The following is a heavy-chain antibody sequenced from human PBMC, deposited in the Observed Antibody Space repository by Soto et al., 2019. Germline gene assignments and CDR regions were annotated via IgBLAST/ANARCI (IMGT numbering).Heavy chain of an antibody. J-gene: IGHJ4*02. CDR1: GGSISSYY. CDR2: IYYSGST. CDR3: ARVNQYYDFWSGYHTGYFDY. D-gene: IGHD3-3*01. Sequence: LSLTCTVSGGSISSYYWSWIRQPPGKGLEWIGYIYYSGSTNYNPSLKSRVTISVDTSKNQFSLKLSSVTAADTAVYYCARVNQYYDFWSGYHTGYFDYWGQGTLVTVSS. V-gene: IGHV4-59*01.